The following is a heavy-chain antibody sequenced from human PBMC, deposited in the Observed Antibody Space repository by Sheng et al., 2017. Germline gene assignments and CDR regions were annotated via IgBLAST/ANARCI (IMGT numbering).Heavy chain of an antibody. V-gene: IGHV1-69*04. CDR3: ARGTFFGVVITYYYYYMDV. D-gene: IGHD3-3*01. Sequence: QVQLVQSGAEVKKPGSSVKVSCKASGGTFSSYAISWVRQAPGQGLEWMGGIIPILGIANYAQKFQGRVTITADKSTSTAYMELSSLRSEDTAVYYCARGTFFGVVITYYYYYMDVWGKGTTVTVSS. CDR2: IIPILGIA. J-gene: IGHJ6*03. CDR1: GGTFSSYA.